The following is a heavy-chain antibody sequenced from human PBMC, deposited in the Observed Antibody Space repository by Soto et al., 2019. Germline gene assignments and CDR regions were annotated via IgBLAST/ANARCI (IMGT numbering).Heavy chain of an antibody. D-gene: IGHD3-10*01. CDR2: ISYDGSNK. CDR1: GFTFSSYG. CDR3: RLWFGPNYGMDV. Sequence: QVQLVESGGGVVQPGRSLRLSCAASGFTFSSYGMHWVRQAPGKWLEWVAVISYDGSNKYYADSVKGRFTISRDNSKNTLYLQMNSLRAEDTAVYYCRLWFGPNYGMDVWGQGTTVTVSS. V-gene: IGHV3-30*03. J-gene: IGHJ6*02.